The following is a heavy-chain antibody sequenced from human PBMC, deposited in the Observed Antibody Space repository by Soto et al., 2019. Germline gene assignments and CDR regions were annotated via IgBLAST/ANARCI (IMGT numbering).Heavy chain of an antibody. J-gene: IGHJ6*02. CDR3: AGSGYYHNSGMDV. V-gene: IGHV4-59*04. CDR2: IYVSGST. Sequence: PSETLSLTCTVSGGSISSSYWSWIRQPPGKGLEWIGYIYVSGSTYYNSSLKSRVTMTVDTSKNQFSLNLSSVTAADTAVYYCAGSGYYHNSGMDVWGQGTTVTVSS. D-gene: IGHD3-22*01. CDR1: GGSISSSY.